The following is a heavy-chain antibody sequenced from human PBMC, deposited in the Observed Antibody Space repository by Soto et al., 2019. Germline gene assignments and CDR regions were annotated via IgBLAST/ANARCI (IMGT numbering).Heavy chain of an antibody. D-gene: IGHD6-19*01. CDR3: ARDLALAGNY. J-gene: IGHJ4*02. Sequence: PGGSLRLSCAASGFTFRRYAMNWVRQTQEKGLEWVSSISSTSTYTHYADSVKGRFTISRDNANNSLFLQMNSLRAEDTAIYYCARDLALAGNYWGQGALVTVSS. CDR1: GFTFRRYA. V-gene: IGHV3-21*01. CDR2: ISSTSTYT.